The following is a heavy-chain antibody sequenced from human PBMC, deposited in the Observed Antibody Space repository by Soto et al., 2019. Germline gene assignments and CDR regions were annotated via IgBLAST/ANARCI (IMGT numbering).Heavy chain of an antibody. D-gene: IGHD4-17*01. CDR1: GFTFSSYG. J-gene: IGHJ3*02. CDR2: ISYDGSNK. CDR3: ARDHEYGDYGEGGKAFDI. Sequence: GGSLRLSCAASGFTFSSYGMHWVRQAPGKGLEWVAVISYDGSNKYYADSVKGRFTISRDNAKNSLYLQMNSLRAEDTAVYYCARDHEYGDYGEGGKAFDIWGQGTMVTVSS. V-gene: IGHV3-30*03.